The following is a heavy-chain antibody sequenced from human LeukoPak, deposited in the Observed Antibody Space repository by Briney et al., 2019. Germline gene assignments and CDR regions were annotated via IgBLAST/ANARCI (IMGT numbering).Heavy chain of an antibody. D-gene: IGHD3-10*01. Sequence: ASVKVSCKASGYTFTGYYMHWVRQAPGQGLEWRGWINPNSDDTNYAQKFQGRVTMTRDTSISTAYMELSRLRSDDTAVYYCARRTPLWFGEANFDYWGQGTLVTVSS. J-gene: IGHJ4*02. V-gene: IGHV1-2*02. CDR1: GYTFTGYY. CDR2: INPNSDDT. CDR3: ARRTPLWFGEANFDY.